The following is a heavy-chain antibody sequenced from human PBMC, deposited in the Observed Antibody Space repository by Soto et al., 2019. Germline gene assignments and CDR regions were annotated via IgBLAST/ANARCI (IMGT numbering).Heavy chain of an antibody. V-gene: IGHV6-1*01. CDR2: TYYRSKWSN. CDR3: ARLIGNSWLDS. Sequence: SQTLSPTCAISGDSVSSNSATWGWIRQSPSRGLEWLGRTYYRSKWSNDYAVSVKGRITINPDTSNNQVSLHLNSVTPDDTAVYYCARLIGNSWLDSWGQGTLVTVSS. D-gene: IGHD3-16*01. CDR1: GDSVSSNSAT. J-gene: IGHJ5*01.